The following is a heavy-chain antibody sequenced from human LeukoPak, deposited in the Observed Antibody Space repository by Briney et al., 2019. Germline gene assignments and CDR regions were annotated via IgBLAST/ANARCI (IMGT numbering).Heavy chain of an antibody. D-gene: IGHD3-16*01. CDR3: AYAFGGVINTRFDY. V-gene: IGHV3-7*03. CDR2: IKLDGSEK. J-gene: IGHJ4*02. Sequence: GGSLRLSCVASGFTFGKYWMSWVRQAPGKGLEWVANIKLDGSEKNYVDSVRGRFTISRDNTKNSLYLQMNSLRVEDTAVYYCAYAFGGVINTRFDYWGQGTLVTVSS. CDR1: GFTFGKYW.